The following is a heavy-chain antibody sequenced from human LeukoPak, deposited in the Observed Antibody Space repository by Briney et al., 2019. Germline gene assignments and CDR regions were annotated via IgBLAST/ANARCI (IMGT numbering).Heavy chain of an antibody. V-gene: IGHV1-2*02. D-gene: IGHD3-10*01. Sequence: GASVKVSCKASGYTFTGYYMHWVRQAPGQGLEWMGWINPNSGGTNYAQKFQGRVTMTRDTSISTAYMELSRLRSDDAAVFYCASGNYYHASGPYYFDYWGQGTLVTVSS. CDR1: GYTFTGYY. J-gene: IGHJ4*02. CDR2: INPNSGGT. CDR3: ASGNYYHASGPYYFDY.